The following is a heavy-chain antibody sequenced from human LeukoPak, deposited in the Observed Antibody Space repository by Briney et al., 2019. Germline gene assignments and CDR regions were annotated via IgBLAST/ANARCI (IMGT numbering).Heavy chain of an antibody. CDR3: AREEQELGRDYDYYIDV. CDR1: GFIFSNLA. V-gene: IGHV3-30*01. D-gene: IGHD6-13*01. Sequence: GRSLRLSCGASGFIFSNLAMHWVRQAPGKGLEWVALISYDGSHTYYADSMKGRFTISRDNSRNVLYLQMTSLRGDDSAVYYCAREEQELGRDYDYYIDVWGKGTTVTVSS. CDR2: ISYDGSHT. J-gene: IGHJ6*03.